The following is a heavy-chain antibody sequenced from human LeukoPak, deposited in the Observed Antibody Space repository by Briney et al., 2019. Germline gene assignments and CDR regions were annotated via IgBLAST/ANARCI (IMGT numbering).Heavy chain of an antibody. CDR1: GFIFSSYG. J-gene: IGHJ5*02. V-gene: IGHV3-74*01. Sequence: GGSLRLSCAASGFIFSSYGMHWVRQAPGKGLVWVSRINSDGSSTNYADSVKGRFTISRDNAKNTLYLQMNSLRAEDTAIYYCVRDLQRHYLGVAVAGRRRWFDPWAREPWSPSPQ. D-gene: IGHD6-13*01. CDR2: INSDGSST. CDR3: VRDLQRHYLGVAVAGRRRWFDP.